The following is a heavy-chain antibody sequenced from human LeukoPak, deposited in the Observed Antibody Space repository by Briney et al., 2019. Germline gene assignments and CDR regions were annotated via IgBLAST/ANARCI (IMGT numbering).Heavy chain of an antibody. CDR1: GGSLSDHD. D-gene: IGHD3-22*01. J-gene: IGHJ4*02. CDR3: ARGKGDLSMIVMIVTAVEFYFDS. CDR2: INHRGAT. V-gene: IGHV4-34*01. Sequence: PSETLSLTCAVFGGSLSDHDWSWIRQPPGKGLEWIGVINHRGATNYNPSLKSRVTLSLGTSKNQVSLKLNSLTAADTAVYYCARGKGDLSMIVMIVTAVEFYFDSWGPGTLVTVSS.